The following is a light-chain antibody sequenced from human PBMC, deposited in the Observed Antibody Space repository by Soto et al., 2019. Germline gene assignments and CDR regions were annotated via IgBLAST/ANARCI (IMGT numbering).Light chain of an antibody. CDR3: QQYGSSPLT. Sequence: EIGLPQSPCTLSLAPGESATLSCRASQSVSSSYLAWYQQKPGQAPRLLIYGASSRATGIPDRFSGSGSGTDFTLTISRLEPEDFAVYYCQQYGSSPLTSGGRTKVDIK. V-gene: IGKV3-20*01. CDR1: QSVSSSY. CDR2: GAS. J-gene: IGKJ4*01.